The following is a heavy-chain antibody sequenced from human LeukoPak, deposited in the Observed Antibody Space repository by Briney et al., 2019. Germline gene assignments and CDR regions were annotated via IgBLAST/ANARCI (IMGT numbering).Heavy chain of an antibody. CDR3: VRDQFGVAQSYKDV. Sequence: NPSETLSLTCTVSGGSISSSRYYWGWIRQPPGKGLEWIGSMYYGGSTYYNPSLKSRVTISADTSKNQFSLKLSSVTAADTAVYYCVRDQFGVAQSYKDVWGKGTTVTVSS. CDR1: GGSISSSRYY. J-gene: IGHJ6*03. V-gene: IGHV4-39*07. D-gene: IGHD3-3*01. CDR2: MYYGGST.